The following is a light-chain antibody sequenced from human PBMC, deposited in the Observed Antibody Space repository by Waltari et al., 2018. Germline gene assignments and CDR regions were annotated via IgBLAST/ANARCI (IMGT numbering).Light chain of an antibody. J-gene: IGKJ4*01. CDR2: AAS. CDR3: QQSYSTPLT. CDR1: QDISSW. V-gene: IGKV1-12*01. Sequence: DIQMTQSPSSVSASVGDRVTITCRASQDISSWLAWYQQKPGQAPRLLIYAASSLQSGVPSRFSGSGSGTDFTLTISSLQPEDFATYYCQQSYSTPLTFGGGTKVEIK.